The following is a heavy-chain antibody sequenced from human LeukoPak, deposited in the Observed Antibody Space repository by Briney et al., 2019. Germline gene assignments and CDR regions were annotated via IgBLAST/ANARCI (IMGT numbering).Heavy chain of an antibody. CDR1: GFTFSSYA. J-gene: IGHJ4*02. D-gene: IGHD6-13*01. CDR3: ARDRGRRAAAGIDY. CDR2: ISYDGSNK. Sequence: PGRSLRLSCAASGFTFSSYAMHWVRQAPGKGLEWVAVISYDGSNKYYADSVKGRFTISRDNSKNTLYLQMNSLRAEDTAVYYCARDRGRRAAAGIDYWGQGTLVTVSS. V-gene: IGHV3-30*04.